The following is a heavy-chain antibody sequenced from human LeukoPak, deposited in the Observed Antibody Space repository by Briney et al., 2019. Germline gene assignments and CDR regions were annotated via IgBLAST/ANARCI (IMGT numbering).Heavy chain of an antibody. CDR2: IYYSGST. Sequence: PSETLSLTCTVSGGSISSSSYYWSWIRQHPGKGLEWIGYIYYSGSTYYNPSLKSRVTISVDTSKNQFSLKLSSVTAADTAVYYCGRDVGWRGGFQDYDILPGYSPAVRVEDYMDVWGKGTTGTVSS. J-gene: IGHJ6*03. CDR1: GGSISSSSYY. CDR3: GRDVGWRGGFQDYDILPGYSPAVRVEDYMDV. D-gene: IGHD3-9*01. V-gene: IGHV4-31*03.